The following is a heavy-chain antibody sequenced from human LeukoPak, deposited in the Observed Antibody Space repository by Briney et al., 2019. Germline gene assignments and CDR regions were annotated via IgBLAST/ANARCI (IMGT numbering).Heavy chain of an antibody. Sequence: GASVKVSCKASGYTFTGYYMHWVRQAPGQGLEWMGWINPNSGGTNYAQKFQGRVTMARDTSISTAYMELSRLRSDDTAVYYCARGYRSTSRVGATTGFGYWGQGTLVTVSS. CDR2: INPNSGGT. CDR3: ARGYRSTSRVGATTGFGY. CDR1: GYTFTGYY. J-gene: IGHJ4*02. D-gene: IGHD1-26*01. V-gene: IGHV1-2*02.